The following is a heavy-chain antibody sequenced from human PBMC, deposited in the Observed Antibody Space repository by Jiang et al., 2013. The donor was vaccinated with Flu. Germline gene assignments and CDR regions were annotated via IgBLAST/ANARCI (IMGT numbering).Heavy chain of an antibody. CDR3: ARQGRITGKHWFDP. Sequence: LLKPSETLSLTCTVSGGSISSSSYYWGWIRQPPGKGLEWIGSIYYSGSTYYNPSLKSRVTISVDTSKNQFSLKLSSVTAADTAVYYCARQGRITGKHWFDPWGQGTLVTVSS. V-gene: IGHV4-39*01. J-gene: IGHJ5*02. D-gene: IGHD1-20*01. CDR2: IYYSGST. CDR1: GGSISSSSYY.